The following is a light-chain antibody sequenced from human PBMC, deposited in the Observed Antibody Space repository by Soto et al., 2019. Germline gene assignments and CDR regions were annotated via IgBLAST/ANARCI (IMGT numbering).Light chain of an antibody. Sequence: EIVLTQSPGTLSLSPGERATLSCRASQSVSNNYLAWYQQKPGQAPRLLIYGASNRATGIPARFSGSGSGTEFTLTLNSLQSEDFAVYYCQQYNNWPRTFGQGTKVDI. CDR3: QQYNNWPRT. V-gene: IGKV3D-15*01. CDR2: GAS. CDR1: QSVSNN. J-gene: IGKJ1*01.